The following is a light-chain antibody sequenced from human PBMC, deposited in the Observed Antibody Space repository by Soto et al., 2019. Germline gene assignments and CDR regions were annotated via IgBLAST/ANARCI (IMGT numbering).Light chain of an antibody. V-gene: IGLV2-14*03. CDR2: AVG. CDR1: SSDVGNYDY. Sequence: QSALTQPASVSGSPGQSITISCTGTSSDVGNYDYVSWYQQYPGKAPKLMIYAVGRRPSGVSNRFSGSKSGNTASLTISGLQAEDEADYYCTSYTPGSTYVFGSGTKVTVL. J-gene: IGLJ1*01. CDR3: TSYTPGSTYV.